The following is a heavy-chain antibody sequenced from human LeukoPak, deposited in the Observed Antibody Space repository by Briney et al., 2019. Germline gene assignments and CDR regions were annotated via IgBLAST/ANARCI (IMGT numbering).Heavy chain of an antibody. Sequence: ASVKVSCKASGYTFTGYYMHWVRPAPGQGLEWMGCINPNTGGTYYVQKFQGRVTMTRDTSINTAYMELSRLRSDDTAVYYCARGGAGSGYGFDYWGQGTLVTASS. D-gene: IGHD5-12*01. CDR2: INPNTGGT. J-gene: IGHJ4*02. CDR3: ARGGAGSGYGFDY. V-gene: IGHV1-2*02. CDR1: GYTFTGYY.